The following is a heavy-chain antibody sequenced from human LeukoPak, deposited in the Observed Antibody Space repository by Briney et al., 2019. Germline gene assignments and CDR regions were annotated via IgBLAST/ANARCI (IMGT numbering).Heavy chain of an antibody. J-gene: IGHJ3*01. Sequence: PSEPLTLTCTVSGGSVSSGSYYWRWIRRPPGEGLEGNGYTYYSGSINYNPSLKSHVIITEDPSKNQFSQKLSSVTAADTAVYYCGRFHLRDYPAFDLWGQGTMVSVFS. V-gene: IGHV4-61*01. CDR3: GRFHLRDYPAFDL. CDR2: TYYSGSI. D-gene: IGHD3-10*01. CDR1: GGSVSSGSYY.